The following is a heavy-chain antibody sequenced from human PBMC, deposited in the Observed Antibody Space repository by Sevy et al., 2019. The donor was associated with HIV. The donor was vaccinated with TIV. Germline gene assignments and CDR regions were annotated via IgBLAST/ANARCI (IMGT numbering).Heavy chain of an antibody. J-gene: IGHJ4*02. Sequence: GPTLVNPAQTLTLTCSFSGFSLNTSGVGVGWIRLPPGKALEWLALIFWDDEKRYSPPLKNRLTITKDTSKNQVVLTMTNMDPVDTATYYCARFLKGDYTYYFDSWDQGSLVTVS. V-gene: IGHV2-5*02. D-gene: IGHD4-4*01. CDR2: IFWDDEK. CDR1: GFSLNTSGVG. CDR3: ARFLKGDYTYYFDS.